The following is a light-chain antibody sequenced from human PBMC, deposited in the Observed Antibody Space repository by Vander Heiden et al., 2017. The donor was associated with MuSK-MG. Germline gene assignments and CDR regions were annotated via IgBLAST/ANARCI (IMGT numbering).Light chain of an antibody. CDR3: QQQDNTPFT. CDR2: FAS. V-gene: IGKV1-39*01. Sequence: DIQTTQSQSSLSASVGDRVTITCQTSQNIHKALNWYQQKPGTAPKLLIFFASKLQSGVPSRFRGRGSGTGFTSNNRRLETEGWGTYYCQQQDNTPFTFGHGTKVNIK. CDR1: QNIHKA. J-gene: IGKJ3*01.